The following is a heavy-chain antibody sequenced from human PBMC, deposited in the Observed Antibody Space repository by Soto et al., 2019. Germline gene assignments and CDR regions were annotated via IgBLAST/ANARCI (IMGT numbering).Heavy chain of an antibody. D-gene: IGHD3-10*01. Sequence: SETLSLTCTVSGGSVSSGSYYWSWIRQPPGKGLEWIGYIYYSGSTNYNPSLKGRVTISVETSKNQFSLKLSSVTAADTAVYYCARHLGYYYGSGNYRVVGWFDPWGQGTLVTVSS. J-gene: IGHJ5*02. V-gene: IGHV4-61*01. CDR1: GGSVSSGSYY. CDR2: IYYSGST. CDR3: ARHLGYYYGSGNYRVVGWFDP.